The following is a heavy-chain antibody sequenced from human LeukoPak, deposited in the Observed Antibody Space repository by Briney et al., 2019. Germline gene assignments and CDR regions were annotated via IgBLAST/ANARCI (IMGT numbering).Heavy chain of an antibody. CDR3: ARGATWIQLWFDAFDI. CDR2: IYFSGST. CDR1: GGAISSGGYY. Sequence: PSESLSLTCTVSGGAISSGGYYCSWICQHPGKGLGWVGYIYFSGSTYYNPSLKRRVTISVDTSKNQFSLKLSSVTAADTAVYYCARGATWIQLWFDAFDIWGQGTMVTVSS. J-gene: IGHJ3*02. D-gene: IGHD5-18*01. V-gene: IGHV4-31*03.